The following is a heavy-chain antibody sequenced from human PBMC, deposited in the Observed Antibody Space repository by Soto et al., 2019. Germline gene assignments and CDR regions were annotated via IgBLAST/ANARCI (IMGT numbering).Heavy chain of an antibody. D-gene: IGHD5-18*01. CDR1: GYSFTNYW. J-gene: IGHJ6*02. V-gene: IGHV5-10-1*01. Sequence: GESLKISFKGSGYSFTNYWITWVRQMPGKGLEWLGRVDPTDSYSNYNPSLKSRVTISVDTSKNQFSLKLSSVTAADTAVYYCARDTDGMDVWGQGTTVTVSS. CDR3: ARDTDGMDV. CDR2: VDPTDSYS.